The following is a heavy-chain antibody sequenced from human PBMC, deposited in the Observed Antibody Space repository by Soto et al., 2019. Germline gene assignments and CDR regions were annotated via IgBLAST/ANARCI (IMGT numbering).Heavy chain of an antibody. D-gene: IGHD3-16*01. CDR3: ARLSLERFPYFDY. V-gene: IGHV4-39*01. CDR1: GGSISSSSYY. CDR2: IYYSGST. J-gene: IGHJ4*02. Sequence: SETLSLTCTVSGGSISSSSYYWGWIRQPPGKGLEWIGSIYYSGSTYYNPSLKSRVTISVDTSKNQFSLKLSSVTAADTAVYYCARLSLERFPYFDYWGQGTLVTVSS.